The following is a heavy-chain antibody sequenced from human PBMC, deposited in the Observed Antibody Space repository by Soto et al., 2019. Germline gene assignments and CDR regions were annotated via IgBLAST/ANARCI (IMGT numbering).Heavy chain of an antibody. CDR2: ISYDGSNK. Sequence: PGGSLRLSCAASGFTFSSYGMHWVRQAPGKGLEWVAVISYDGSNKYYADSVKGRFTISRDNSKNTLYLQMNSLRAEDTAVYYCAKDVGSIAVAITRFDDWGQGTLVTVSS. D-gene: IGHD6-19*01. J-gene: IGHJ4*02. V-gene: IGHV3-30*18. CDR1: GFTFSSYG. CDR3: AKDVGSIAVAITRFDD.